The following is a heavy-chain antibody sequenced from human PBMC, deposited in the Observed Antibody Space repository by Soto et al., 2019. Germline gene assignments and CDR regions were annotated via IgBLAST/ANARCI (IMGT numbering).Heavy chain of an antibody. V-gene: IGHV2-5*02. J-gene: IGHJ4*02. D-gene: IGHD1-26*01. CDR3: AHRYAPLDRGSREFDY. CDR2: IYWDDDK. CDR1: GFSLSTSGVG. Sequence: QITLKESGPPLVKPTQTLTLTCTFSGFSLSTSGVGVGWIRQPPGKALEWLALIYWDDDKRYSPSLKSRLTITXXTXKXQVALTMTNMDPVDTATYYCAHRYAPLDRGSREFDYWGQGTLVTVSS.